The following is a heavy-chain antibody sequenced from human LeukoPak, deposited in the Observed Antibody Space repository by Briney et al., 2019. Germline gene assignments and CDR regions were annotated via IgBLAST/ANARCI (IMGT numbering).Heavy chain of an antibody. V-gene: IGHV4-39*07. CDR2: IYYSGTT. J-gene: IGHJ4*02. Sequence: SETLSLTCTVSGGSISSSSYYWGWIRQPPGKGLEWIGSIYYSGTTNYNPSLKSRVTISVDTSKNQFSLKLSSVTAADTAVYYCARAKFIAARPDVGFYYWGQGTLVTVSS. CDR3: ARAKFIAARPDVGFYY. D-gene: IGHD6-6*01. CDR1: GGSISSSSYY.